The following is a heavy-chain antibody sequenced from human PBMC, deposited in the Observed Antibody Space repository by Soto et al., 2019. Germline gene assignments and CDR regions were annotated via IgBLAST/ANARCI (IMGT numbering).Heavy chain of an antibody. CDR1: GYTFTSYT. J-gene: IGHJ4*02. V-gene: IGHV1-18*01. CDR3: ARNANGDYLGY. CDR2: ISPYNDNT. Sequence: QVQLVQSGAEVKKPGASVKVSFKASGYTFTSYTISWVRQAPGQGLEWMGRISPYNDNTNYAQKLQGRVTMTTDTTTSTAYMEARRLRSDDTAVYYRARNANGDYLGYWGQGTLVTVSS. D-gene: IGHD4-17*01.